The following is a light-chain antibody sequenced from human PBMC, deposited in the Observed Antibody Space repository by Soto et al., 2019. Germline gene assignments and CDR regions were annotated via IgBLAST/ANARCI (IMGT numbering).Light chain of an antibody. V-gene: IGKV1-5*03. CDR1: QTISSW. Sequence: DIQMTQSHSTLSGSVGDRVTITCRASQTISSWLAWYQQKPGKAPKLLIYKASTLKSGVPSRFSGSGSGTEFTLTISSLQPDDFATYYCQHYNIYSEAFGQVSMVDVK. J-gene: IGKJ1*01. CDR2: KAS. CDR3: QHYNIYSEA.